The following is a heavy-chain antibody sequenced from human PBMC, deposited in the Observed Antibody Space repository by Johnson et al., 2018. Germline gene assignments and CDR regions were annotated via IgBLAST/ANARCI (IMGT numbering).Heavy chain of an antibody. CDR3: ARLNWFGEWAPPNAFDI. V-gene: IGHV1-69*12. J-gene: IGHJ3*02. CDR2: IIPMVGTA. CDR1: GGTFSSHA. D-gene: IGHD3-10*01. Sequence: QVQLVQSGAEVKKPGSSVKVSCKASGGTFSSHAISWVRQAPGQGLEWMGGIIPMVGTANYAQKFQGRVMITADESTSTAYMELSSLRSEDTAVYYCARLNWFGEWAPPNAFDIWGQGTMVTVSS.